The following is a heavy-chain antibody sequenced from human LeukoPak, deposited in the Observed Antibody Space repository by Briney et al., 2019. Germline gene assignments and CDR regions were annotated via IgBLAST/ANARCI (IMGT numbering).Heavy chain of an antibody. V-gene: IGHV5-51*01. D-gene: IGHD6-13*01. CDR1: GYSFTSYW. Sequence: GESLKISCKGSGYSFTSYWIGWVRQMPGKGLEWMGIIYPGDSDTRYSPSFQGQVTISADKSISTASLQWSSLKASDTAMYYCARYHLAAVGTYYFDYWGQGTLVTVSS. CDR2: IYPGDSDT. CDR3: ARYHLAAVGTYYFDY. J-gene: IGHJ4*02.